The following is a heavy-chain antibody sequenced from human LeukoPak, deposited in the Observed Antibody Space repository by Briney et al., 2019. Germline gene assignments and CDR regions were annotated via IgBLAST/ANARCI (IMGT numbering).Heavy chain of an antibody. J-gene: IGHJ3*02. Sequence: GRSLRLSCAAPGFTFSSYGMHWVRQAPGKGLEWVAVISYDGSNKYYADSVKGRFTISRDNSKNTLYLQMNSLRAEDTAVYYCAKDGLYGSSGAFDIWGQGTMVTVSS. CDR1: GFTFSSYG. D-gene: IGHD6-6*01. CDR3: AKDGLYGSSGAFDI. CDR2: ISYDGSNK. V-gene: IGHV3-30*18.